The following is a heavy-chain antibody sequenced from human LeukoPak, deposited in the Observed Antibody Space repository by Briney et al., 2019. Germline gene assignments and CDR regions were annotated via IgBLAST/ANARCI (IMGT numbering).Heavy chain of an antibody. CDR3: ASDSGSWWKGALDP. Sequence: QAGGSLRLSCAASGFTFSSYWMSWVRQAPGKGLEWVANIKRDGSEKYYVDSVKGRFTISRDNAKNSLYLQMNSLRAEDTAVYYCASDSGSWWKGALDPWGQGTLVTVSS. CDR2: IKRDGSEK. V-gene: IGHV3-7*01. J-gene: IGHJ5*02. D-gene: IGHD6-13*01. CDR1: GFTFSSYW.